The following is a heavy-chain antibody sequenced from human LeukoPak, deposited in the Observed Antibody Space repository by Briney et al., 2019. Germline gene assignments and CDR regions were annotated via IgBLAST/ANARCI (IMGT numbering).Heavy chain of an antibody. CDR2: ISVSSTYI. D-gene: IGHD3-22*01. CDR1: GFMFSSYG. V-gene: IGHV3-21*01. J-gene: IGHJ3*02. CDR3: ARDENPSGYYSFDAFDI. Sequence: GGSLRLSCAASGFMFSSYGINWVRQAPGKGLEWVSYISVSSTYIHYADSVKGRFTISRDNAENSLYLQMNSLRAEDTAVYYCARDENPSGYYSFDAFDIWGQGTVVTVSS.